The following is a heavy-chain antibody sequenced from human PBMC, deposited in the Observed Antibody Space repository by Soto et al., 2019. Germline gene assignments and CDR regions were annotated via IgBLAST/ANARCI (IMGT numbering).Heavy chain of an antibody. CDR2: IYYSGST. CDR1: GGSVSSYY. Sequence: PSDTPSLTCTVSGGSVSSYYYNLIRQPPGKGREWIGYIYYSGSTYYNPSLKSRVTISVDTSKNQFSLKLSSVTAADTAVYYCARDFLYGGNNPYYFDYWGQGTLVTVSS. J-gene: IGHJ4*02. D-gene: IGHD4-17*01. V-gene: IGHV4-30-4*02. CDR3: ARDFLYGGNNPYYFDY.